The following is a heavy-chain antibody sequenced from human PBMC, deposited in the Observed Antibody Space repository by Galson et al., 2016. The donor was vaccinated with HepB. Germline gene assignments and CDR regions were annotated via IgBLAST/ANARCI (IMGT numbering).Heavy chain of an antibody. CDR1: GFTFNTYS. D-gene: IGHD1-26*01. V-gene: IGHV3-21*01. Sequence: SLRLSCAASGFTFNTYSINWVRQAPGKGLAWVSSISPSSRYIYYADSLKGRFTISRDDAKNSLFLQMNNLRAEDTAVYYCARLAGYGGGYYFAFWGQGTLVTVSS. CDR2: ISPSSRYI. CDR3: ARLAGYGGGYYFAF. J-gene: IGHJ4*02.